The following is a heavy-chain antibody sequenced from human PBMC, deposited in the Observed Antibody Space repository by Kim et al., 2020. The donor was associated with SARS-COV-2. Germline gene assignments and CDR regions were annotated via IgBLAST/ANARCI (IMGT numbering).Heavy chain of an antibody. J-gene: IGHJ6*02. CDR1: GGSISSYY. V-gene: IGHV4-59*01. D-gene: IGHD6-19*01. CDR2: IYYSGST. Sequence: SETLSLTCTVSGGSISSYYWSWIRQPPGKGLEWIGYIYYSGSTNYNPSLKSRVTISVDTSKNQFSLKLSSVTAADTAVYYCARAVAGPYYYYYGMDVWGQGTTVTVSS. CDR3: ARAVAGPYYYYYGMDV.